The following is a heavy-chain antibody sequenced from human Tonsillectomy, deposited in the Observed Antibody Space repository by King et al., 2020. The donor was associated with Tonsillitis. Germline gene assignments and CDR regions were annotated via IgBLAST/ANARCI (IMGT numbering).Heavy chain of an antibody. D-gene: IGHD3-10*01. J-gene: IGHJ3*02. CDR3: AGVEADSYGSGPRGAFDI. CDR1: GFTFSSCW. V-gene: IGHV3-7*01. CDR2: IKQDGSEK. Sequence: VQLVESGGGLVQPGGSLRLSCAASGFTFSSCWMTWVRQAPGNGLEWVANIKQDGSEKYYVDSVEGRFTISRDNAKNSLYLQMNSLRAEDTAVYYCAGVEADSYGSGPRGAFDIWGQGIMVTVSS.